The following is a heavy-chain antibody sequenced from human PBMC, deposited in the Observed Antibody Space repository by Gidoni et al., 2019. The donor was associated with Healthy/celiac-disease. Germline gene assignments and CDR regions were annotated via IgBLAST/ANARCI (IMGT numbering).Heavy chain of an antibody. CDR3: ARDSPDIVVVPAATKSWYFDL. CDR2: IYYSGST. Sequence: QVQLQESGPGLVKPSETLSLTRTVPGGSTSSYSSSWIRQPPGKGLEWIGYIYYSGSTNYNPSLKSRVTISVDTSKNQFSLKLSSVTAADTAVYYCARDSPDIVVVPAATKSWYFDLWGRGTLVTVSS. J-gene: IGHJ2*01. V-gene: IGHV4-59*01. CDR1: GGSTSSYS. D-gene: IGHD2-2*01.